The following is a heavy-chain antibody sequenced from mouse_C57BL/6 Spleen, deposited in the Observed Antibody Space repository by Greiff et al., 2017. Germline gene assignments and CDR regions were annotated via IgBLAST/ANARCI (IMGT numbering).Heavy chain of an antibody. CDR2: INPYNGDT. D-gene: IGHD1-1*01. CDR3: ASSHYGSSYEAMDY. V-gene: IGHV1-20*01. Sequence: VQLQQSGPELVQPGDSVKISCKASGYSFTGYFMNWVMQSHGKSLEWIGRINPYNGDTFYNQKFKGKATLTVAKSSSTAHLELRSLTSEDAAVYYCASSHYGSSYEAMDYWGQGTSVTVSS. J-gene: IGHJ4*01. CDR1: GYSFTGYF.